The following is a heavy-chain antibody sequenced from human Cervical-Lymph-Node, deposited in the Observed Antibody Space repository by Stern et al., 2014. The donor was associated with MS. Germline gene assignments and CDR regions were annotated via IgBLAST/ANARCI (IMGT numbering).Heavy chain of an antibody. J-gene: IGHJ4*02. CDR1: GYRFTNNW. CDR3: ARRGHGYMGIDY. D-gene: IGHD1-1*01. CDR2: IYPGDSET. V-gene: IGHV5-51*03. Sequence: VQLVQSGAEVKKPGESLRISCEVSGYRFTNNWIGWVRQMPGKGLEWLGIIYPGDSETRYSPSFQGQVTIFVDKTNTTTYLQWSSLKASDTAIYYCARRGHGYMGIDYWGQGTLVTVSS.